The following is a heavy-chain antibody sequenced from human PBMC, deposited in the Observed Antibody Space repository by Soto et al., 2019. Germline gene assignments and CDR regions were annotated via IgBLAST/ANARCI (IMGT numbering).Heavy chain of an antibody. V-gene: IGHV1-69*02. CDR3: ARAEGATTWAAY. CDR2: IIPILGIA. D-gene: IGHD1-26*01. CDR1: GGTFSSYT. Sequence: QVQLVQSGAEVKKPGSSVKVSCKASGGTFSSYTISWVRQAPGQGLEWMGRIIPILGIANYAQKFQGRVXIXAXKSTSTAYMELSSLRSEDTAVYYCARAEGATTWAAYWGQGTLVTVSS. J-gene: IGHJ4*02.